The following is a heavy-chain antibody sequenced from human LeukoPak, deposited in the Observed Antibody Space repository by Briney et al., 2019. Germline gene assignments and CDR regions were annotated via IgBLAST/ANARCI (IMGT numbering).Heavy chain of an antibody. J-gene: IGHJ6*03. V-gene: IGHV1-69*05. CDR1: GGTFSSYA. CDR2: IIPIFGTA. D-gene: IGHD1-26*01. CDR3: ARDGWELPRPRWYYYMDV. Sequence: SVNVSCKASGGTFSSYAISWVRQAAGQGLEGMGGIIPIFGTANYAQKFQGRVTITTDESTSTAYMELSSLRSEDTAVYYCARDGWELPRPRWYYYMDVWGKGTTVTVSS.